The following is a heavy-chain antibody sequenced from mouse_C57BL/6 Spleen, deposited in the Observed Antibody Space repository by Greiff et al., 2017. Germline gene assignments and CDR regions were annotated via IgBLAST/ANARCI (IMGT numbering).Heavy chain of an antibody. D-gene: IGHD1-1*01. CDR3: ARMGGYGSSYRFAY. Sequence: QVQLQQPGAELVMPGASVKLSCKASGYTFTSYWMHWVKPRPGQGLEWIGEIDPSDSYTNYNQKFKGKSTLTVDKSSSTAYMQLSSLTSEDSAVYYCARMGGYGSSYRFAYWGQGTLVTVSA. CDR1: GYTFTSYW. J-gene: IGHJ3*01. V-gene: IGHV1-69*01. CDR2: IDPSDSYT.